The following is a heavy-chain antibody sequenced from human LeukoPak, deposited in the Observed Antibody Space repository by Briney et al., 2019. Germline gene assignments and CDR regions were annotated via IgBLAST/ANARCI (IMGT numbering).Heavy chain of an antibody. CDR2: IKEDGSVK. V-gene: IGHV3-7*01. Sequence: QPGGSLRLSCVASGFTFSDYWMTWVRQAPGKGLEWVANIKEDGSVKYYVDSVKGRFTISRDNAKNSLYLQLNSHRVADTAIYYCATEGTDGRGSFGWFDSWGQGTLVTVSS. CDR1: GFTFSDYW. J-gene: IGHJ5*01. CDR3: ATEGTDGRGSFGWFDS. D-gene: IGHD3-10*01.